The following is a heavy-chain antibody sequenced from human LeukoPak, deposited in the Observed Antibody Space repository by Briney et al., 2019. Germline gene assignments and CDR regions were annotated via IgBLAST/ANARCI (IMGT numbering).Heavy chain of an antibody. J-gene: IGHJ4*02. D-gene: IGHD5-18*01. Sequence: ASVKVSCKASGYTLTDYYIHWVRQAPGQGLEWMGWINPNSGGTNYAQKFQGRVTMTRDTSISTAYMELSRLRSDDTAVYYCARFLPDTADDYWGQGTLVTVSS. V-gene: IGHV1-2*02. CDR2: INPNSGGT. CDR1: GYTLTDYY. CDR3: ARFLPDTADDY.